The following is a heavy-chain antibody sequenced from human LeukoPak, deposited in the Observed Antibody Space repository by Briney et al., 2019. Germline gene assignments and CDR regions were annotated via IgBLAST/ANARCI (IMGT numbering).Heavy chain of an antibody. CDR1: GYSFSNYW. J-gene: IGHJ4*02. V-gene: IGHV5-51*01. D-gene: IGHD2-2*01. CDR2: IYPGDSET. CDR3: ARIGVPAALYYFDY. Sequence: GESLKISCKGSGYSFSNYWIGWVLQMPGKGLEWMVMIYPGDSETRYSPSFQGQVTFSADKSISTAYLQWSSLKASDTAMYYCARIGVPAALYYFDYWGQGTLVTVSS.